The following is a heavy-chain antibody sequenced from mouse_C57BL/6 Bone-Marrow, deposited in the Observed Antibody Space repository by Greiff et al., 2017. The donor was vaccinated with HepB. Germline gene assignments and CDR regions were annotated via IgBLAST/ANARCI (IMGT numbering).Heavy chain of an antibody. CDR3: ASLLLRAAMDD. CDR2: INPYNGGT. D-gene: IGHD1-1*01. V-gene: IGHV1-19*01. Sequence: VQLQQSGPVLVKPGASVKMSCKASGYTFTDYYMNWVKQSHGKSLEWIGVINPYNGGTSYNQKFKGKATLTVDKSSSTAYMELNSLTSEDSAVYYCASLLLRAAMDDWGQGTSVTVSS. CDR1: GYTFTDYY. J-gene: IGHJ4*01.